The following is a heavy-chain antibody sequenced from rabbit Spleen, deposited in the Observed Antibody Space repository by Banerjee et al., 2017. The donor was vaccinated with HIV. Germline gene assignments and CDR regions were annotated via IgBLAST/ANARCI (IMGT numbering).Heavy chain of an antibody. D-gene: IGHD4-1*01. Sequence: VESGGDLVKPGASLTLTCTASGVSFSASSYMCWVRQAPGKGLEWIACIESGISGFTYCATWAKGRFTISKTSSTTVTLQMTSLTAADTATYFCARETSGGWGVVLYYFNLWGPGTLVTVS. CDR1: GVSFSASSY. J-gene: IGHJ4*01. CDR2: IESGISGFT. CDR3: ARETSGGWGVVLYYFNL. V-gene: IGHV1S40*01.